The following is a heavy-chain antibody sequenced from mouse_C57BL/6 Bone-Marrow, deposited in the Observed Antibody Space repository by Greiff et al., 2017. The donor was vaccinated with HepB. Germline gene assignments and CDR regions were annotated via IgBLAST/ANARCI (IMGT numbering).Heavy chain of an antibody. J-gene: IGHJ4*01. CDR2: ISYDGSN. CDR1: GYSITSGYY. CDR3: ARDHYGSSYHYAMDY. V-gene: IGHV3-6*01. D-gene: IGHD1-1*01. Sequence: EVHLVESGPGLVKPSQSLSLTCSVTGYSITSGYYWTWIRQFPGNKLEWMGYISYDGSNNYNPSLKNRISITRDTSKNQFFLKLNSVTTEDTATYYCARDHYGSSYHYAMDYWGQGTSVTVSS.